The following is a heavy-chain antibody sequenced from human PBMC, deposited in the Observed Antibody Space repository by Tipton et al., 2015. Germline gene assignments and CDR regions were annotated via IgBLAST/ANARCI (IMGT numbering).Heavy chain of an antibody. D-gene: IGHD5-12*01. CDR3: ARVKVATMLYYFDY. J-gene: IGHJ4*02. CDR1: GGSISNFF. CDR2: IYYTGNT. Sequence: TLSLTCTVSGGSISNFFWSWIRQSPGKGLEWIGYIYYTGNTHYNPSLKSRVTISVDTSKSQFSLKLTSVTAADTAVYYCARVKVATMLYYFDYWGQGTLVTVSS. V-gene: IGHV4-59*12.